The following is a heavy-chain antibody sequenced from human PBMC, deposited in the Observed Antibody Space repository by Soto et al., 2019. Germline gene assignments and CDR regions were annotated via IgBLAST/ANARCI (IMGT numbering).Heavy chain of an antibody. CDR2: IRRKANSYTT. CDR3: AMLRGCSGGSSAMDV. J-gene: IGHJ6*02. CDR1: GLIFSDYH. V-gene: IGHV3-72*01. Sequence: EVQLVESGGGLVQPGGSLRLSCAASGLIFSDYHMDWVRQDPGQGLEWVGRIRRKANSYTTEYAASVNGRCTISRDDSKNSPYLQMNSRKSEDTAVYYCAMLRGCSGGSSAMDVWGQGTTVSVSS. D-gene: IGHD6-19*01.